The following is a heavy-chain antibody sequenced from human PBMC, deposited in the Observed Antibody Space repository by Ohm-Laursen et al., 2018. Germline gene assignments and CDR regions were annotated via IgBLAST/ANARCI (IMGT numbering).Heavy chain of an antibody. J-gene: IGHJ4*02. CDR1: GFSLTDSS. D-gene: IGHD1-20*01. CDR3: TTSFKWNDIRFL. Sequence: SVKVSCKVSGFSLTDSSMHWVRQAPGKGLEGMGGSDPEDVETAYAQKFQGRVTMTEDTSTDTAYMELSSLRSEDTAVYYCTTSFKWNDIRFLWGQGTLVTVSS. V-gene: IGHV1-24*01. CDR2: SDPEDVET.